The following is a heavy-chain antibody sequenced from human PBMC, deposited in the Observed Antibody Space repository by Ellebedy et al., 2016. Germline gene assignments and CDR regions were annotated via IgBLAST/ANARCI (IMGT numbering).Heavy chain of an antibody. D-gene: IGHD3-3*01. Sequence: SVKVSXKASGYTITSYGISWVRQAPGQGLEWMGGIIPIFGSANYAQKFQGRVTITADESTSTAYMEVSSLRSEDTAVYYCARAGPQFLDTYCFDHWGQGTLVTVSS. CDR3: ARAGPQFLDTYCFDH. CDR1: GYTITSYG. V-gene: IGHV1-69*13. J-gene: IGHJ4*02. CDR2: IIPIFGSA.